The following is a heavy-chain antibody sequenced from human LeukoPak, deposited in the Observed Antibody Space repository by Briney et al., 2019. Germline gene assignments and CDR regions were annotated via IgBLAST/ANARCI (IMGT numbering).Heavy chain of an antibody. CDR2: IWYDGSNK. CDR1: GFTFSSYG. Sequence: PGRSLRLSCAASGFTFSSYGMHWVRQAPGKGLEGVAVIWYDGSNKYYVDSVKGRFTISRDNSKNTLYLQMNSLRAEDTAVYYCARDQNEGYGDYFYYFDYWGQGTLVTVSS. D-gene: IGHD4-17*01. V-gene: IGHV3-33*01. J-gene: IGHJ4*02. CDR3: ARDQNEGYGDYFYYFDY.